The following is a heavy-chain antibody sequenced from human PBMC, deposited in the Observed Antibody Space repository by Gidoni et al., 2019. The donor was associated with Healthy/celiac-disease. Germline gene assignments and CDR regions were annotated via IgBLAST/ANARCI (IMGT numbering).Heavy chain of an antibody. CDR1: GFPFSSYG. CDR2: ISYDGSNK. D-gene: IGHD3-22*01. J-gene: IGHJ3*02. V-gene: IGHV3-30*18. Sequence: QVQLVESGGGVVQPGRSLRLSCAASGFPFSSYGMHWVRQAPGKGLEWVAVISYDGSNKYYADSVKGRFTISRDNSKNTLYLQMNSLRAEDTAVYYCAKEVGDSSGSDAFDIWGQGTMVTVSS. CDR3: AKEVGDSSGSDAFDI.